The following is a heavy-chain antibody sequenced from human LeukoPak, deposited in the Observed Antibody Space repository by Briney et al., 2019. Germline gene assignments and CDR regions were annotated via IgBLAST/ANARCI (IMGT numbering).Heavy chain of an antibody. CDR2: ISSSSSYI. Sequence: PGGSLRLSCAASGFTFSSYRMTWVRQAPGKGLEWVSSISSSSSYIYYADSVKGRFTISRDNAKNSLYLQMNSLRAEDTAVYYCAKVRVTTGTTEAIDYWGQGTLVTVSS. D-gene: IGHD1-1*01. CDR3: AKVRVTTGTTEAIDY. V-gene: IGHV3-21*04. J-gene: IGHJ4*02. CDR1: GFTFSSYR.